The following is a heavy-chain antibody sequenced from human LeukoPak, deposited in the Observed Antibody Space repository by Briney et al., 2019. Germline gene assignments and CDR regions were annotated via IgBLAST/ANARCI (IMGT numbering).Heavy chain of an antibody. CDR2: ICHDANHT. CDR3: AREIFGSGSYPDY. CDR1: GCIFSTYA. Sequence: GGSQRLSYASSGCIFSTYAMHWGRQAPGKGLEWVALICHDANHTFYTDSLKDGFTIARDNSKNTVYLQMNSLGGEDTAVYYCAREIFGSGSYPDYWGQGTLVTVSS. D-gene: IGHD3-10*01. V-gene: IGHV3-33*01. J-gene: IGHJ4*02.